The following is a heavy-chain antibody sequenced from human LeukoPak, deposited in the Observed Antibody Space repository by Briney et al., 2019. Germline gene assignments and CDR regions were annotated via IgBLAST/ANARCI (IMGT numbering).Heavy chain of an antibody. CDR1: GFTFRDYY. CDR2: ISYDGSNK. Sequence: GGSLRLSCAASGFTFRDYYMNWIRQAPGKGLGWVAVISYDGSNKYYADSVKGRFTISRDNSKNTLYLQMNSLRAEDTAVYYCAREYEGEYSSSYFDYWGQGTLVTVSS. J-gene: IGHJ4*02. CDR3: AREYEGEYSSSYFDY. D-gene: IGHD6-6*01. V-gene: IGHV3-30-3*01.